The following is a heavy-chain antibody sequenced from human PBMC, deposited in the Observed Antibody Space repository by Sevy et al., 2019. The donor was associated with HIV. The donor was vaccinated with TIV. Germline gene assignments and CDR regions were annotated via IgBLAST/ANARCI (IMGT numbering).Heavy chain of an antibody. CDR2: INPSGGST. D-gene: IGHD2-15*01. J-gene: IGHJ3*02. CDR1: GYTFTSYY. Sequence: ASVKVSCKASGYTFTSYYMHWVRQAPGQGLEWMGIINPSGGSTSYAQKFQGRVNMTRDTSTSTVYMELSSLRSEDTAVYYCAREGPKDIVVVVAATKGGRAFDIWGQGTMVTVSS. CDR3: AREGPKDIVVVVAATKGGRAFDI. V-gene: IGHV1-46*01.